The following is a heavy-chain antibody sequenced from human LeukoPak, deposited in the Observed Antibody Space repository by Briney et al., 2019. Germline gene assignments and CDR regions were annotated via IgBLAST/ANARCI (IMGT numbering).Heavy chain of an antibody. D-gene: IGHD6-19*01. Sequence: PGGSLRLSCAASGFSFSSYAMSWVRQAPGKGLEWGSSISGSGDNTYYAESVKGRFTISRDNSKNTLFLQMNSLRAEDTAVFYCAKRSGYTTGWFFDFWGQGTLVTVSS. CDR1: GFSFSSYA. CDR3: AKRSGYTTGWFFDF. V-gene: IGHV3-23*01. J-gene: IGHJ4*02. CDR2: ISGSGDNT.